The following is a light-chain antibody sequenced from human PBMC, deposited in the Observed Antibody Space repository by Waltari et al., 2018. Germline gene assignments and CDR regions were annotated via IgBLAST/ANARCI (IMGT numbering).Light chain of an antibody. Sequence: QSVLTQPPSASGTPGQSVTISYSGSSSNIGSNSVNWYQQLPGSAPKLLIYNDEHRPSGVPDRFSGSKSGTSASLAISGLQSEDEADYYCAAWDDSLNGWVFGGGTKLTVL. CDR1: SSNIGSNS. CDR3: AAWDDSLNGWV. CDR2: NDE. J-gene: IGLJ3*02. V-gene: IGLV1-44*01.